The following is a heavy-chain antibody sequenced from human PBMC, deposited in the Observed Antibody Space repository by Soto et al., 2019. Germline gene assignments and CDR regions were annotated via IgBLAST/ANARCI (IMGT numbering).Heavy chain of an antibody. V-gene: IGHV3-48*02. J-gene: IGHJ6*02. CDR3: ARESSSGWLNYYYYGMDV. CDR1: GFNFGSYS. D-gene: IGHD6-19*01. CDR2: ISSSSSTI. Sequence: PGGSHRLSSTASGFNFGSYSMNWVRQAPGKGLEWVSYISSSSSTIYYADSVRGRFTISRNNARNSLYLQMNSLRDEDTAVYYCARESSSGWLNYYYYGMDVWGQGTTVTVSS.